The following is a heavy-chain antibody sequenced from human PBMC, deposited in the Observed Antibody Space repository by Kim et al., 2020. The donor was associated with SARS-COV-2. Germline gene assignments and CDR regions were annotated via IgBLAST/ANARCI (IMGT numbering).Heavy chain of an antibody. CDR3: ARDRGVYSSSWSRRGDGNWFDP. Sequence: ASVKVSCKASGYTFTSYGISWVRQAPGQGLEWMGWISAYNGNTNYAQKLQGRVTMTTDTSTSTAYMELRSLRSDDTAVYYCARDRGVYSSSWSRRGDGNWFDPWGQGTLVTVSS. CDR1: GYTFTSYG. J-gene: IGHJ5*02. V-gene: IGHV1-18*01. CDR2: ISAYNGNT. D-gene: IGHD6-13*01.